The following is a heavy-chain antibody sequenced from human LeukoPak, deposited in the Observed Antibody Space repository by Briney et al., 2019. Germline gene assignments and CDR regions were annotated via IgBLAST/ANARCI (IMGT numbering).Heavy chain of an antibody. CDR2: INHRGST. Sequence: SETLSLTSAVEGGSLSGYYWRWIRQPPGKGLEWIGEINHRGSTNYNPSRKRRVTIAVDKSKTQFSLKLSSVTAADTAVYYCARGLYDFWSGYYIAWFDRWGQGTLVTVSS. V-gene: IGHV4-34*01. D-gene: IGHD3-3*01. CDR1: GGSLSGYY. CDR3: ARGLYDFWSGYYIAWFDR. J-gene: IGHJ5*02.